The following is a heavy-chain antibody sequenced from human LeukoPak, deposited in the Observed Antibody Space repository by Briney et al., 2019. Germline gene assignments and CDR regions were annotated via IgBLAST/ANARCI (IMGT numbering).Heavy chain of an antibody. CDR2: VHNVGST. Sequence: SETLSLTCTVSGVSTTNGIYYWAWIRHSPGKGLEWSGSVHNVGSTYYNLSLRSRVTMSIDTSKNQFSLRLNSVTAADTAVYYCARHAEYNSGWHFYLDHWGQGILVTVSS. D-gene: IGHD6-19*01. CDR3: ARHAEYNSGWHFYLDH. J-gene: IGHJ4*02. CDR1: GVSTTNGIYY. V-gene: IGHV4-39*01.